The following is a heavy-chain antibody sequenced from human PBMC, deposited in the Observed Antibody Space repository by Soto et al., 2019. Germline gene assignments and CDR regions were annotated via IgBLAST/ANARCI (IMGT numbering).Heavy chain of an antibody. CDR1: GCSIKDDTYY. CDR3: ARDEEGAIVDY. CDR2: VYYSVST. D-gene: IGHD1-26*01. J-gene: IGHJ4*02. V-gene: IGHV4-39*07. Sequence: PWETLSLTCTVSGCSIKDDTYYWGWIRQPPGKGREWLGSVYYSVSTNYNPSLKRRVTISVDTSKNQFFLKLSSVTAADTAMYYCARDEEGAIVDYWGQGTLVTVSS.